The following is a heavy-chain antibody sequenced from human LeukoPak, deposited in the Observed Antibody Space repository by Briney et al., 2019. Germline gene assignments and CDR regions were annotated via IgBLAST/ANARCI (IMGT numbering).Heavy chain of an antibody. CDR2: ISGSGGST. J-gene: IGHJ4*02. D-gene: IGHD2-15*01. CDR1: GFTVSSNY. V-gene: IGHV3-23*01. Sequence: GGSLRLSCAASGFTVSSNYMSWVRQAPGKGLEWVSAISGSGGSTYYADSVKGRFTISRDNSKNTLYLQMNSLRAEDTAVYYCAKDQVVVVVGYDYWGQGTLVTVSS. CDR3: AKDQVVVVVGYDY.